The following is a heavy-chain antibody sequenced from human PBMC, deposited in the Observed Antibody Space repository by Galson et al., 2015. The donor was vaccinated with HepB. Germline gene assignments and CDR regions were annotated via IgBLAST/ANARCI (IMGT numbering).Heavy chain of an antibody. CDR3: AREIASSGWYGAFDY. CDR2: IWYDGSNK. Sequence: SLRLSCAASGFTFSSYGMHWVRQAPGKGLEWVAVIWYDGSNKYYADSVKGRFTISRDNSKNTLYLQMNSLRAEDTAVYYCAREIASSGWYGAFDYWGQGTLVTVSS. D-gene: IGHD6-19*01. V-gene: IGHV3-33*01. CDR1: GFTFSSYG. J-gene: IGHJ4*02.